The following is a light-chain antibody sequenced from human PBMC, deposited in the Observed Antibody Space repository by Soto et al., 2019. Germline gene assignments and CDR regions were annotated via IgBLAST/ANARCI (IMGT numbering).Light chain of an antibody. V-gene: IGKV3-15*01. Sequence: EIVMTQSPATLSVSPGERATLSCRASQSVGTNLAWYQQRLGQAPRLLISGASTRATGIPARFSGSGSGTEFALTISSLQSEDFAVYYCQQYDNWLTGTFGQGTKVDIK. J-gene: IGKJ1*01. CDR3: QQYDNWLTGT. CDR1: QSVGTN. CDR2: GAS.